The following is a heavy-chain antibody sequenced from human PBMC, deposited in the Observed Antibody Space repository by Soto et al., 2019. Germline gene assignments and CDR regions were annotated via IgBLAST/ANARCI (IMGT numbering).Heavy chain of an antibody. V-gene: IGHV3-30*03. CDR1: GFTFSSYG. Sequence: PGGSLRLSCAASGFTFSSYGMHWVRQAPGKGLEWVAVISYDGINKYYADSVNGRFTISRDNSKNTLYLQMNSLRAEDTAVYYCAREFWSGPFDYWGQGTLVTVSS. D-gene: IGHD3-3*01. CDR3: AREFWSGPFDY. CDR2: ISYDGINK. J-gene: IGHJ4*02.